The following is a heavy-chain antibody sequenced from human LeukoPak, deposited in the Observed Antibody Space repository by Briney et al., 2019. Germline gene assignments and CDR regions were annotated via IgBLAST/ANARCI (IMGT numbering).Heavy chain of an antibody. V-gene: IGHV4-4*07. J-gene: IGHJ6*03. D-gene: IGHD3-3*01. CDR2: IYTSGST. CDR3: ARDQYDFWSGPSLPASYYMDV. Sequence: SETLSLTCTVSGGSISSYYWSWIRQPPGKGLEWIGRIYTSGSTNYNPSLKSRVTISVDKSKNQFSLKLSSVTAADTAVYYCARDQYDFWSGPSLPASYYMDVWGKGTTVTVSS. CDR1: GGSISSYY.